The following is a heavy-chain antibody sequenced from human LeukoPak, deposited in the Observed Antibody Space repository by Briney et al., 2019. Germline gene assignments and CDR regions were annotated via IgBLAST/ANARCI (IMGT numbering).Heavy chain of an antibody. Sequence: PSETLSLTCAVYGGSFSGYYWSWIRQPPGKGLEWIGEINHSGSTNYNPSLKSRVTISVDTSKNQLSLKLSSVTAADTAVYYCARGSDFWSGYPDDWFDPWGQGTLVTVSS. CDR2: INHSGST. CDR1: GGSFSGYY. CDR3: ARGSDFWSGYPDDWFDP. V-gene: IGHV4-34*01. D-gene: IGHD3-3*01. J-gene: IGHJ5*02.